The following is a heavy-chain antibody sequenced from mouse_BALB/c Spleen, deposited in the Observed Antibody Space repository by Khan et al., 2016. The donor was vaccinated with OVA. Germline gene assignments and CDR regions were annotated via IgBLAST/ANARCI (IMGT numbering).Heavy chain of an antibody. J-gene: IGHJ3*01. V-gene: IGHV1-7*01. D-gene: IGHD1-1*01. CDR1: GYTITSYW. CDR2: INPSTGYT. Sequence: QVQLKQSGAELAKPGASVKMSCKASGYTITSYWMHWVKQRPGQGLEWIGYINPSTGYTEYNQRFKDKATLTADKSSSTAYMQLSSLTSEESAVYYCANHGSSSAWLTYWGQGTLVTVSA. CDR3: ANHGSSSAWLTY.